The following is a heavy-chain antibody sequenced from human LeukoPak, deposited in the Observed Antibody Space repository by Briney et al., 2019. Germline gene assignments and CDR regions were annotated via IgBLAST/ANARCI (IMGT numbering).Heavy chain of an antibody. Sequence: GGSLRLSCVASGFTFKSAWMNWVRQAPGKGLEWVGRIKSKTDGGTRDYAAPVKGRFIISRDDSKHTLYLQMKSLKTEDTAIYYCTTDYVWGSYEVYWGQGTLVTVSS. CDR3: TTDYVWGSYEVY. V-gene: IGHV3-15*01. D-gene: IGHD3-16*01. J-gene: IGHJ4*02. CDR2: IKSKTDGGTR. CDR1: GFTFKSAW.